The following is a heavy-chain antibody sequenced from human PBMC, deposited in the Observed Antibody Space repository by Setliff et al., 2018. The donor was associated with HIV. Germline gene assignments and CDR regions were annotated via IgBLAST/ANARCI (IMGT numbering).Heavy chain of an antibody. V-gene: IGHV4-39*07. Sequence: PSETLSLTCTVSGGSISSSSYYWGWIRQPPGKGLEWIGSIYYSGSTYYNPSLKSRVTISVDTSKNQFSLKLSSVTAADTAVYYCARDLYSSGWYGLYYYGMDVWGQGTTGTVSS. CDR2: IYYSGST. J-gene: IGHJ6*02. CDR1: GGSISSSSYY. CDR3: ARDLYSSGWYGLYYYGMDV. D-gene: IGHD6-19*01.